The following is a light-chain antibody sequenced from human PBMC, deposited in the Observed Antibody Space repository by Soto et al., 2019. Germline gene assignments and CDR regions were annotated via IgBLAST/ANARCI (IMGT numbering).Light chain of an antibody. CDR1: QGISNY. CDR3: QKYNGALWT. J-gene: IGKJ1*01. CDR2: AAS. V-gene: IGKV1-27*01. Sequence: DIQLTQSPSSLSAPVGDRVTFTCRASQGISNYVAWYQQKPGKVPKLLIYAASALQSGVPSRFSGSGSGTDFTLSISSLQPEDVATYYCQKYNGALWTFGQGTKVDIK.